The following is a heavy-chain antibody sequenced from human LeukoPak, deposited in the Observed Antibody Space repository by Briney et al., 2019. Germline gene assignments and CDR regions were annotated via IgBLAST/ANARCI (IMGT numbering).Heavy chain of an antibody. CDR1: VFTVSSNY. D-gene: IGHD1-26*01. CDR3: ARDFPPHGYSGSSR. CDR2: IYSGGST. V-gene: IGHV3-53*01. Sequence: PGGSLRLSCAASVFTVSSNYMSWVRQAPGKGLEWVSVIYSGGSTYYADSVKGRFTISRDNSKNTLYLQMNSLRAEDTAVYYCARDFPPHGYSGSSRWGQGTLVTVSS. J-gene: IGHJ4*02.